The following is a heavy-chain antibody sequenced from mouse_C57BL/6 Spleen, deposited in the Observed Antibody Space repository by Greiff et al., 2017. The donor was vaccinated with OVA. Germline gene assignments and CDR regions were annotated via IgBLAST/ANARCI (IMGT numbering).Heavy chain of an antibody. CDR1: GFSLTSYA. J-gene: IGHJ3*01. CDR3: AGFITTVVPFAY. V-gene: IGHV2-9-1*01. D-gene: IGHD1-1*01. Sequence: VQLVESGPGLVAPSQSLSITCTVSGFSLTSYAISWVRQPPGKGLEWLGVIWTGGGTNYNSALKSRLSISKDNSKSQVFLKMNSLQTDDTSRYYCAGFITTVVPFAYWGQGTLVTVSA. CDR2: IWTGGGT.